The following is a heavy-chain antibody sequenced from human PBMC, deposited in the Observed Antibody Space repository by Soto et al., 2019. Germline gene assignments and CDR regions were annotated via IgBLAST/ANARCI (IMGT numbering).Heavy chain of an antibody. J-gene: IGHJ6*02. D-gene: IGHD3-3*01. V-gene: IGHV3-30*18. CDR2: ISYDGSNK. Sequence: QVQLVESGGGVVQPGRSLRLSCAASGFTFSSYGMHWVRQAPGKGLEWVAVISYDGSNKYYADSVKGRFTISRDNSKNTLYLQMNSLRAEDTAVYYCAKGSYYDFWSGDSPSHYYGMDVWGQGTTVTVSS. CDR3: AKGSYYDFWSGDSPSHYYGMDV. CDR1: GFTFSSYG.